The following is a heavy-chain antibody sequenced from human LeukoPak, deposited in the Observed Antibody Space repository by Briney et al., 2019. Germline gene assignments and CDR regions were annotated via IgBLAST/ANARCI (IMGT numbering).Heavy chain of an antibody. D-gene: IGHD3-22*01. Sequence: PSETLSLTCTVSGGSISSSSYYWGWIRQPPGKGLEWIGSIYYSGSTYYNPSLKSRVTISVDTSKNKFSLKLSSVTAADTAVYYCARAYYYDSSGFLAFDYWGQGTLVTVSS. V-gene: IGHV4-39*01. CDR2: IYYSGST. J-gene: IGHJ4*02. CDR1: GGSISSSSYY. CDR3: ARAYYYDSSGFLAFDY.